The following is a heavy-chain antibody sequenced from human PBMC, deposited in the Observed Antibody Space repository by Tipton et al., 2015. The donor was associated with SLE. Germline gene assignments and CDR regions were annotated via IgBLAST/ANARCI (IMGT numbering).Heavy chain of an antibody. CDR2: ISPYNHNT. D-gene: IGHD6-19*01. CDR1: GYTFTSSY. Sequence: QLVQSGAEVKKSGASVKVSCKASGYTFTSSYIHWVRQAPGQGLEWMGWISPYNHNTDYAQKVRGRVTMSTDTSTSAAYLELRSLTSDDTAVYYCARDRSMEYSSGWYSDYWGQGTLVTVSS. V-gene: IGHV1-18*04. J-gene: IGHJ4*02. CDR3: ARDRSMEYSSGWYSDY.